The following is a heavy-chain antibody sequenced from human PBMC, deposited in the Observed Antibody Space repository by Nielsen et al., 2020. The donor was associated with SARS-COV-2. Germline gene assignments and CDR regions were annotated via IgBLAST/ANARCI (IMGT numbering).Heavy chain of an antibody. CDR2: ISSSGSTI. D-gene: IGHD3-10*02. CDR3: ARDRVFASYYYYGMDV. Sequence: GESLKISCAASGFTFSSYEMNWVRQAPGKGLEWVSYISSSGSTIYYADSVKGRFTISRDNAKNSLYLQMNSLRAEDTAVYYCARDRVFASYYYYGMDVWGQGTTVTVSS. CDR1: GFTFSSYE. V-gene: IGHV3-48*03. J-gene: IGHJ6*02.